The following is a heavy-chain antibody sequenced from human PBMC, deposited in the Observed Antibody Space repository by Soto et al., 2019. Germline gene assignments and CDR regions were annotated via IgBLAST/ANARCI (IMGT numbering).Heavy chain of an antibody. J-gene: IGHJ4*02. V-gene: IGHV3-33*01. CDR3: ARVVDDSSGYYVDY. CDR1: GFTFSSYG. CDR2: IWYDGSNK. D-gene: IGHD3-22*01. Sequence: GGSLRLSCAASGFTFSSYGMHWVRQAPGKGLEWVAVIWYDGSNKYYADSVKGRFTISRDNSKNTLYLQMNSLRAEDTAVYYCARVVDDSSGYYVDYWGQGTLVTVSS.